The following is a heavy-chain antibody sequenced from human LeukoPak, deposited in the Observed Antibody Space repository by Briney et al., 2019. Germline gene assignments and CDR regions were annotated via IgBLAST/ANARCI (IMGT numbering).Heavy chain of an antibody. V-gene: IGHV4-39*07. D-gene: IGHD2-2*02. CDR2: IYYSGST. Sequence: SETLSLTCTVSGGSISSSSYYWGWTRQPPGKGLEWIGRIYYSGSTSYNPSLKSRVTISVDTSKNQFSLKLSSVTAADTAVYYCARVTGDQLLYRSVLGYYYYYMDVWGKGTTVTVSS. CDR1: GGSISSSSYY. CDR3: ARVTGDQLLYRSVLGYYYYYMDV. J-gene: IGHJ6*03.